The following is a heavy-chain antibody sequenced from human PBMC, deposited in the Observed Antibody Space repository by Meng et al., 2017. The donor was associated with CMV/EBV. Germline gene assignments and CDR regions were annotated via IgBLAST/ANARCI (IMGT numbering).Heavy chain of an antibody. V-gene: IGHV1-69*05. CDR2: ISPIFGTA. D-gene: IGHD3-16*01. CDR3: AEGGGTIWGRVTNNWFDP. Sequence: FGSGAISWERRAAGRGLEGMGGISPIFGTASYTKKYQDGVTITTDESTGTAYMELSSLRSEDTAGYYCAEGGGTIWGRVTNNWFDPWGQGTLVTVSS. CDR1: FGSGA. J-gene: IGHJ5*02.